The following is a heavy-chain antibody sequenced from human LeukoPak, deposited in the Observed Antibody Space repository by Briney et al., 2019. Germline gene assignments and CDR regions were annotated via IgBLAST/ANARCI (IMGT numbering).Heavy chain of an antibody. CDR2: IYYSGST. Sequence: SETLSLTCTVSGGSISSYYWSWIRQPPGKGLEWIGYIYYSGSTNYNPSLKSRVTISLDTSKNQFSLRLSSVTAADTAVYYCARYGSGAYALDVWGQGTMVTVSS. V-gene: IGHV4-59*08. CDR3: ARYGSGAYALDV. J-gene: IGHJ3*01. CDR1: GGSISSYY. D-gene: IGHD3-10*01.